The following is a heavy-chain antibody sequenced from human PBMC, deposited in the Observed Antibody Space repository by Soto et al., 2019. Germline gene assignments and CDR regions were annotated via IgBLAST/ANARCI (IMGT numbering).Heavy chain of an antibody. V-gene: IGHV1-69*12. CDR3: ARGREVVAARPDYYYGMDV. D-gene: IGHD6-6*01. CDR1: GGTFSSYA. Sequence: QVQLVQSGAEVKKPGSSVKVSCKASGGTFSSYAISWVRQAPGQGLEWMGGIIPIFGTANYAQKFQGRVTITADESTSTAYMELSSLRSEDTAVYYCARGREVVAARPDYYYGMDVWGQGTTVTVSS. CDR2: IIPIFGTA. J-gene: IGHJ6*02.